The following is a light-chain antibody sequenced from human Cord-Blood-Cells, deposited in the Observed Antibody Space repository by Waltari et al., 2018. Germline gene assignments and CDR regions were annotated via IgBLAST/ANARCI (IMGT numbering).Light chain of an antibody. V-gene: IGKV1-5*01. CDR1: QGISSW. CDR2: DAS. J-gene: IGKJ2*01. CDR3: QQYNSYSPET. Sequence: DIQMTQSPSTLSASVGDRVTITCRASQGISSWLAWYQQKPGKAPKLLIYDASSLESGVPSRFSGSGSGTEFTLTISSLQPDDFATYYCQQYNSYSPETFGQGTKLEIK.